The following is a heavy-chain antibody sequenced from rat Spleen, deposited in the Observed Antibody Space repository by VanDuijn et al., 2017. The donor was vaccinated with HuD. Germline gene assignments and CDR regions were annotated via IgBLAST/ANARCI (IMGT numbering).Heavy chain of an antibody. CDR1: GFSLTSYN. J-gene: IGHJ2*01. V-gene: IGHV2-63*01. D-gene: IGHD1-10*01. CDR2: MWYDGDT. CDR3: TYNNYY. Sequence: QVQLMESGPGLVQPSETLSLTCTVSGFSLTSYNVHWVRQPSGKGPEWMGRMWYDGDTAYNSALKSRLSISRDTSKNQVFLKMNSLQTDDTAIYFCTYNNYYWGQGVMVTVSS.